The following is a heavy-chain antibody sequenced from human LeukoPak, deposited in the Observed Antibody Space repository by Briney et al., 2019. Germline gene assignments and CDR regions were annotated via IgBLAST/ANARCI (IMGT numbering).Heavy chain of an antibody. CDR1: GFTFSSYS. CDR3: ARTERDDYGDYLGDY. V-gene: IGHV3-21*01. D-gene: IGHD4-17*01. J-gene: IGHJ4*02. Sequence: VQLVESGGGVVHPGRSLRLSCAASGFTFSSYSMNWVRQAPGKGLEWVSSISSSSSYIYYADSVKGRFTISRDNAKNSLYLQMNSLRAEDTAVYYCARTERDDYGDYLGDYWGQGTLVTVSS. CDR2: ISSSSSYI.